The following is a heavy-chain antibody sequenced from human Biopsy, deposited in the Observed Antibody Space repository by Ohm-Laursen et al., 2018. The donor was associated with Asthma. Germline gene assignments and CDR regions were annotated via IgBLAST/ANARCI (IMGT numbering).Heavy chain of an antibody. CDR1: GGSMSSSSYY. D-gene: IGHD2-15*01. CDR3: ARFVQAEEGVF. Sequence: TLSLTCTVSGGSMSSSSYYWGWIRQPPGKGLEWMGSISYTGSAYHNPSLKSRVTISVDTSKNHFSLKLSSVTAADTAVYFCARFVQAEEGVFWGQGARVTVSS. CDR2: ISYTGSA. V-gene: IGHV4-39*02. J-gene: IGHJ4*02.